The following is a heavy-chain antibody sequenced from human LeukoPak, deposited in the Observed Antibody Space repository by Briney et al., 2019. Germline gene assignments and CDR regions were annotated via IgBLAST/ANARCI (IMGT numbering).Heavy chain of an antibody. CDR1: GYTLTSYA. V-gene: IGHV7-4-1*02. J-gene: IGHJ4*02. CDR3: AREGFGGSSWPTDYFDY. CDR2: INTNTGNP. D-gene: IGHD6-13*01. Sequence: GASVKVSCKASGYTLTSYAMNWVRQAPGQGLEWMGWINTNTGNPTYAQGFTGRFVFSLDTSVSTAYLQISSLKAEDTAVYYCAREGFGGSSWPTDYFDYWGQGTLVTVSS.